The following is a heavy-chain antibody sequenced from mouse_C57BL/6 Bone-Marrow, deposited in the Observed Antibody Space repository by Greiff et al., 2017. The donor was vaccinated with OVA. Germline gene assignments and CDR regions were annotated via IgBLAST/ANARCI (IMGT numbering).Heavy chain of an antibody. J-gene: IGHJ3*01. CDR2: ISYDGSN. Sequence: EVQLQESGPGLVKPSQSLSLTCSVTGYSITSGYYWNWIRQFPGNKLEWMGYISYDGSNNYNPSLKNRISITRDTSKNQFFLKLNSVTTEDTATYYCAREAAQPAYWGQGTLVTVSA. CDR3: AREAAQPAY. CDR1: GYSITSGYY. V-gene: IGHV3-6*01. D-gene: IGHD3-2*02.